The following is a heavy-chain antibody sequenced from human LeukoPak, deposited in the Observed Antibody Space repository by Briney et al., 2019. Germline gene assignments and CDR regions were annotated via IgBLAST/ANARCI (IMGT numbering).Heavy chain of an antibody. V-gene: IGHV4-34*01. Sequence: PSETLSLTCAVHGGSFSGYYWSWIRQPPGKGLEWIGEINHSGGTNYNPSLKSRVTISVDTSKNQFSLKLSSVTAADTAVYYCAREGSYYDSSGLYYMDVWGKGTTVTVSS. CDR2: INHSGGT. CDR3: AREGSYYDSSGLYYMDV. CDR1: GGSFSGYY. J-gene: IGHJ6*03. D-gene: IGHD3-22*01.